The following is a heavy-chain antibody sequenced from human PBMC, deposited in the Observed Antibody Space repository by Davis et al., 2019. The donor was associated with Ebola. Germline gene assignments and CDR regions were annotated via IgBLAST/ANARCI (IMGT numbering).Heavy chain of an antibody. Sequence: PSETLSLTCTVSGGSISSGSYYWSWIRQPAGKGLEWIGHIYTSGSTNYNPSLKSRVTISVDTSKNQFSLKLSSVTAADTAVYYCAREELGIIAAYYFNYWGQGTLVTVSS. V-gene: IGHV4-61*09. CDR3: AREELGIIAAYYFNY. CDR2: IYTSGST. J-gene: IGHJ4*02. CDR1: GGSISSGSYY. D-gene: IGHD7-27*01.